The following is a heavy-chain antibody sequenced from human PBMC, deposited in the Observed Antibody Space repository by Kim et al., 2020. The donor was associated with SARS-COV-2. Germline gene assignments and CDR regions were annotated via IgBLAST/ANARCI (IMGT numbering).Heavy chain of an antibody. J-gene: IGHJ6*02. CDR2: IYSGGST. CDR3: ARGEGANDFYGMDV. D-gene: IGHD3-16*01. V-gene: IGHV3-53*01. Sequence: GGSLRLSCAASGFTFSSNYLSWVRQAPGKGLEWVSVIYSGGSTYYADSVKGRITLSRDNSKNTLYLQMNSLRAEDTAVYYCARGEGANDFYGMDVWGQGTTVTVSS. CDR1: GFTFSSNY.